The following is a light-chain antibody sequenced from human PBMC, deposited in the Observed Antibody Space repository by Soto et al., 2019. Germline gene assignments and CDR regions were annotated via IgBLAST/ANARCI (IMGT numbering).Light chain of an antibody. V-gene: IGLV1-40*01. CDR1: SSNSGAGYD. CDR3: QSSDSILSGYV. CDR2: GNS. Sequence: QSVLTQPPSVSGAPGQRVSISCTGSSSNSGAGYDVHWYQQLPGTAPKLLIYGNSNRPSGVPDRFSGSKSGTSASLAITGLQAEDEADYYCQSSDSILSGYVFGTGTKLTVL. J-gene: IGLJ1*01.